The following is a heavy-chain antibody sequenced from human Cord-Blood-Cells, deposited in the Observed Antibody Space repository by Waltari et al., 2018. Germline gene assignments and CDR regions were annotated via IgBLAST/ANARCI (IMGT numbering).Heavy chain of an antibody. CDR2: INPNSGGT. CDR3: ARAGLYCGGDCYPEAFDI. CDR1: GYHFTGTF. Sequence: QVQLVQPGAEGKKPGDSVKVTRQASGYHFTGTFTHWVRQAPGQGPEWMGWINPNSGGTNYAQKFQGVVTMTRDTSISTAYMELSRLRSDDTAVYYCARAGLYCGGDCYPEAFDIWGQGTMVTVSS. D-gene: IGHD2-21*01. J-gene: IGHJ3*02. V-gene: IGHV1-2*02.